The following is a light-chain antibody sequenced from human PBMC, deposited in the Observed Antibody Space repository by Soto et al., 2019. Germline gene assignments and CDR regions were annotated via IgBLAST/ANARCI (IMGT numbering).Light chain of an antibody. CDR1: QSISTY. V-gene: IGKV1-5*03. CDR2: KAS. Sequence: DIQMTQSPSTLSASLGDRVTITCRASQSISTYLAWYQRKPGKAPTLLIYKASSLDSGVSPRFSGSGSGTEFTLTINSLQADDVATYYRQQYHSYSWTFGQGTKVEIK. CDR3: QQYHSYSWT. J-gene: IGKJ1*01.